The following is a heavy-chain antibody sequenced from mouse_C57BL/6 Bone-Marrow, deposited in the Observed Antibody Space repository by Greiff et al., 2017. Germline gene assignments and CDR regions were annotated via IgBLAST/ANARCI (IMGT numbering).Heavy chain of an antibody. V-gene: IGHV1-82*01. CDR3: ARERLAGFDY. D-gene: IGHD2-13*01. CDR2: IYPGDGDT. CDR1: GYAFSSSW. J-gene: IGHJ2*01. Sequence: QVQLQQSGPELVKPGASVKISCTASGYAFSSSWMNWVKQRPGKGLEWIGRIYPGDGDTNYNGKFKGKATLTADKSSSTAYMQLSSLTSADAAVYFCARERLAGFDYWGQGTTLTVAS.